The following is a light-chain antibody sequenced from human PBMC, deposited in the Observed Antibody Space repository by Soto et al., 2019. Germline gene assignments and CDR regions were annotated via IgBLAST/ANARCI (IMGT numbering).Light chain of an antibody. Sequence: QSVLTQPTSVSGPPGQRVTISCTGSSANIGAGYDVQWYQQLPGTAPKLLIYGNMNRPSGVPDRFSGSKSGTSASLAITGLQAEDEADYYCHSYDSSLSAVVFGGGTKVTVL. J-gene: IGLJ2*01. CDR2: GNM. CDR1: SANIGAGYD. V-gene: IGLV1-40*01. CDR3: HSYDSSLSAVV.